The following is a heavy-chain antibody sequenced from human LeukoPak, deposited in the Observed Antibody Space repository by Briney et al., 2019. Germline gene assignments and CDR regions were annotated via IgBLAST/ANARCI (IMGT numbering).Heavy chain of an antibody. D-gene: IGHD2-2*02. CDR3: ARGEQLLYGAFDI. CDR2: ISSSSSYI. CDR1: GFTFSSYS. Sequence: GGSLRLSCAASGFTFSSYSMNWVRQAPGKGLEWVSSISSSSSYIYYADSVKGRFTISRDNAKNSLYLQMNSLRAEDTAVYYCARGEQLLYGAFDIWGQGTMVTVSS. J-gene: IGHJ3*02. V-gene: IGHV3-21*01.